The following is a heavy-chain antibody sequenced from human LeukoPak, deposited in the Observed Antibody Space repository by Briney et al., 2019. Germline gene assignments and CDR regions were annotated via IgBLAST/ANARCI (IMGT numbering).Heavy chain of an antibody. CDR1: GYSFTTYW. V-gene: IGHV5-51*01. J-gene: IGHJ4*02. CDR3: ASGFYYFDY. CDR2: FYPGDSDT. Sequence: GESLKISCEGSGYSFTTYWIAWVRQMPGKGLEWMGIFYPGDSDTRYSPSFQGQVTISADKSISTAYLQWSSLMASDTAIYYCASGFYYFDYWGQGTLVTVSS. D-gene: IGHD2-2*03.